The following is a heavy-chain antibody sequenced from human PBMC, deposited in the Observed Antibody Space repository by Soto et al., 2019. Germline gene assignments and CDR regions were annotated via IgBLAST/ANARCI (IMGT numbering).Heavy chain of an antibody. V-gene: IGHV3-74*01. J-gene: IGHJ5*02. CDR3: ARGGRYCSGGSCHNNWFDP. Sequence: GGSLRLSCAASGFTFSSYWMHWVRQAPGKGLVWVSRINSDGSSTSYADSVKGRFTISRDNAKNTLYLQMNSLRAEDTAVYYCARGGRYCSGGSCHNNWFDPWGQGTLVTVSS. D-gene: IGHD2-15*01. CDR1: GFTFSSYW. CDR2: INSDGSST.